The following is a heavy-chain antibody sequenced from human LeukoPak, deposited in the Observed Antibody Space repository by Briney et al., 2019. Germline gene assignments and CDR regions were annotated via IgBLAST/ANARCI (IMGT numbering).Heavy chain of an antibody. J-gene: IGHJ4*02. CDR1: GFTFSNYA. CDR2: IGGSGGTT. CDR3: AEEIGSSRWYYFDY. D-gene: IGHD6-13*01. Sequence: TGGSLRLSCAASGFTFSNYAMSWVRQAPGKGLEWVSAIGGSGGTTNYADSVKGRFTISRDNSKNTLYLQMNSLRAEDTAVYYCAEEIGSSRWYYFDYWGQGTLVTVSS. V-gene: IGHV3-23*01.